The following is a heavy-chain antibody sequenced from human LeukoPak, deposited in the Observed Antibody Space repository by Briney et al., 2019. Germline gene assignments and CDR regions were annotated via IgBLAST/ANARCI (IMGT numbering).Heavy chain of an antibody. CDR1: GGSISTNTYY. CDR2: IHHRGTT. Sequence: SETLSLTCIVSGGSISTNTYYWGWIRLPPGKGSEWIGEIHHRGTTYYNPSLRSRVTISVDTSKNQFSLRLTSVTAADTAVYYCARVTYNGYQHFDYWGQGNLVTVS. V-gene: IGHV4-39*07. CDR3: ARVTYNGYQHFDY. J-gene: IGHJ4*02. D-gene: IGHD3-10*01.